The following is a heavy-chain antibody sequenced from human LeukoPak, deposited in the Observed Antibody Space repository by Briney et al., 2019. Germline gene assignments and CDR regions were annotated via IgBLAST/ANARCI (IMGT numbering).Heavy chain of an antibody. D-gene: IGHD5-18*01. CDR1: GFTFSSYA. CDR3: AKVAGYSYVGVYYFDY. Sequence: GGSLRLSCAASGFTFSSYAMNWVRQAPGKGLEWVSAISGSGGSTYYADSVKGRFTISRDNSKNTLYLQMNSLRAEDTAVYYCAKVAGYSYVGVYYFDYWGQGTLVTVSS. V-gene: IGHV3-23*01. J-gene: IGHJ4*02. CDR2: ISGSGGST.